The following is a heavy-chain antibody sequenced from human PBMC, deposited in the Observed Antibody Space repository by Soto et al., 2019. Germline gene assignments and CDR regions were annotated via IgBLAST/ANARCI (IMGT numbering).Heavy chain of an antibody. CDR2: IYYSGTT. J-gene: IGHJ6*02. CDR3: ARGCSSRPLGYSYGTLWANYYYYYGMDV. D-gene: IGHD5-18*01. V-gene: IGHV4-39*07. Sequence: PSETLSLTCTVSGGSISNSNYYWAWVRQPPGKGLAWIGSIYYSGTTYYNPSLQSRVTISVDTSKNQFSLKLSSVTAADTAVYYCARGCSSRPLGYSYGTLWANYYYYYGMDVWGQGTTVTVSS. CDR1: GGSISNSNYY.